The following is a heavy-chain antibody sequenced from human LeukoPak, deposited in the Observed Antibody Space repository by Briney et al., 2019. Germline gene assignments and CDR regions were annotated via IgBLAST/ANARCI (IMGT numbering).Heavy chain of an antibody. CDR1: GYTFTSYD. J-gene: IGHJ5*02. CDR2: MNPNSGNT. Sequence: GASVKLSCKASGYTFTSYDINWVRQATGQGLEWMGWMNPNSGNTGYAQKFQGRVTMTRNTSISTAYMELTSLRSDDTAVYYCARDGSGTYYSFYNWFDPWGRGTLVTVSS. V-gene: IGHV1-8*01. D-gene: IGHD3-10*01. CDR3: ARDGSGTYYSFYNWFDP.